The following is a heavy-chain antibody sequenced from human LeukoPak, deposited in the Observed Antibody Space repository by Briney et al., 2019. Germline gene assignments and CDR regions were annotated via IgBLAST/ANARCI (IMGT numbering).Heavy chain of an antibody. D-gene: IGHD3-9*01. CDR3: ARASGPNYDILTGYGMDV. Sequence: GASVKVSCKASGYTFTSYDINWVRQATGQGLEWMGWMNPNSGNTGYAQKFQGRVTMTRNTSISTAYMELSSLRSEDTAVYYCARASGPNYDILTGYGMDVWGRGTTVTVSS. CDR1: GYTFTSYD. V-gene: IGHV1-8*01. J-gene: IGHJ6*02. CDR2: MNPNSGNT.